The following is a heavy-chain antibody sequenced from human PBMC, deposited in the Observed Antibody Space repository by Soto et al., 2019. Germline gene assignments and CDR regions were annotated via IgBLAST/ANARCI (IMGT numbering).Heavy chain of an antibody. D-gene: IGHD3-16*02. CDR1: GDTDTNYV. Sequence: ASVKVSCKASGDTDTNYVISWVRQAPGQGLEWMGGIFPKFGTTYSAQKLQDRLTITADESTSTVYMQLSSLRLDDTAVYYCAAEMTFGKLSVVWGQGTTVTVSS. CDR3: AAEMTFGKLSVV. V-gene: IGHV1-69*13. CDR2: IFPKFGTT. J-gene: IGHJ6*02.